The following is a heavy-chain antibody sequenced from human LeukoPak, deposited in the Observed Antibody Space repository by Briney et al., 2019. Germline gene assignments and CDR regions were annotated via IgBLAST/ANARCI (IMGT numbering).Heavy chain of an antibody. Sequence: GASVKVSCKASGGTFSSYAISWVRQAPGQGLEWMGGIIPIFGTANYAQKFQGRVTITADESTSTAYMELSSLRSEDTAVYYCASAPGSYSTYYFDYWGQGTLVTVSS. CDR3: ASAPGSYSTYYFDY. V-gene: IGHV1-69*13. D-gene: IGHD1-26*01. CDR1: GGTFSSYA. CDR2: IIPIFGTA. J-gene: IGHJ4*02.